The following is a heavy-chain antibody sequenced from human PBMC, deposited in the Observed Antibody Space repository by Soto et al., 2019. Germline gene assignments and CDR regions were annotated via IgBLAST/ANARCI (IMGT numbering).Heavy chain of an antibody. CDR2: INWNSGII. CDR3: ARGAASPNYYYYMDV. V-gene: IGHV3-9*01. J-gene: IGHJ6*03. D-gene: IGHD3-10*01. Sequence: GGSLRLSCAASGFTFDDYAMHWVRQAPGKGLEWVSGINWNSGIIAYADSVEGRFTISRDNAKNSLYLQMNSLRAEDTALYYCARGAASPNYYYYMDVWGKGTTVTVSS. CDR1: GFTFDDYA.